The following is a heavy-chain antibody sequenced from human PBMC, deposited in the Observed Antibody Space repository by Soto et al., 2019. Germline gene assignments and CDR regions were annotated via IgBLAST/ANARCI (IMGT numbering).Heavy chain of an antibody. D-gene: IGHD3-22*01. CDR3: ARVLVSHNYYDSSGYGYYFDY. CDR2: IYYSGST. V-gene: IGHV4-61*01. Sequence: ETLSLTFTVAGGSVSSGSYYWSWIRQPPGKGLEWIGYIYYSGSTNYNPSLKSRVTISVDTSKNQFSLKLSSVTAADTAVYYCARVLVSHNYYDSSGYGYYFDYWGQGTLVTVSS. CDR1: GGSVSSGSYY. J-gene: IGHJ4*02.